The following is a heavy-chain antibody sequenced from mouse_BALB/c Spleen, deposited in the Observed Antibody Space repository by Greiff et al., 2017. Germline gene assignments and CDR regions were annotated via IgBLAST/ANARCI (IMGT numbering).Heavy chain of an antibody. CDR1: GYTFTDYN. CDR2: IYPYNGGT. Sequence: EVQLQESGPELVKPGASVKISCKASGYTFTDYNMHWVKQSHGKSLEWIGYIYPYNGGTGYNQKFKSKATLTVDNSSSTAYMELRSLTSEDSAVYYCARNYGYDENWGQGTLVTVSA. D-gene: IGHD2-2*01. J-gene: IGHJ3*01. V-gene: IGHV1S29*02. CDR3: ARNYGYDEN.